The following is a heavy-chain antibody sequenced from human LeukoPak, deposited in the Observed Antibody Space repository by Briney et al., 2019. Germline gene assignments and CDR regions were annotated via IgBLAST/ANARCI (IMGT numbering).Heavy chain of an antibody. J-gene: IGHJ4*02. Sequence: GASVKVSCKVSGYTLTELSMHWVRQAPGKGLEWMGGFDPEDGETIYAQKFQGRVTMTEDTSTDTAYMELSSLRSEDTAVYYCATGGSGSGNLDYWGQGTLVTVSS. CDR2: FDPEDGET. CDR3: ATGGSGSGNLDY. CDR1: GYTLTELS. D-gene: IGHD3-10*01. V-gene: IGHV1-24*01.